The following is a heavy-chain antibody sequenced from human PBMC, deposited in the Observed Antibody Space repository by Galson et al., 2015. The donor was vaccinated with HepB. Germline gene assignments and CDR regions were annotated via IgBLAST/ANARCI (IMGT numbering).Heavy chain of an antibody. J-gene: IGHJ6*03. Sequence: QSGAEVKKPGESLKISCKASGSSFSTYWIAWVRQMPGKGLEWMGIIYPGDSTTRYSPSFQSQVTISADKSINTAYLQWSSLKASDTAMFYCARRGESCSGGSCYTGIMGSYYYMDVWGKGTTVTVSS. CDR3: ARRGESCSGGSCYTGIMGSYYYMDV. V-gene: IGHV5-51*03. CDR2: IYPGDSTT. CDR1: GSSFSTYW. D-gene: IGHD2-15*01.